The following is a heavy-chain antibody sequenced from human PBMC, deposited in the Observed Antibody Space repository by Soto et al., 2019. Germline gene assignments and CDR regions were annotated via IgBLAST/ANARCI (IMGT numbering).Heavy chain of an antibody. CDR1: GYPLTAKY. CDR3: AKGGSSWTEWFDP. V-gene: IGHV1-2*02. J-gene: IGHJ5*02. D-gene: IGHD6-13*01. Sequence: QVQLVQSGAEVKKPGASVKVSCKASGYPLTAKYLHWVRQAPGQDLEWMGWINPSSGGTKEAQKFRGRVTMTRDTSISAAYMELSRLTSDYTAVYYCAKGGSSWTEWFDPWGQGTLVTVSS. CDR2: INPSSGGT.